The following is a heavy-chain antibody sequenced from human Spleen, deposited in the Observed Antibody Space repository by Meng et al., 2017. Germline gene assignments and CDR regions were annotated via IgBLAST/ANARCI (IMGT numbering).Heavy chain of an antibody. CDR2: IDPKNGDT. CDR1: GYNFPDYY. Sequence: ASVKVSCKPSGYNFPDYYIHRVRQAPGQGLEWMGRIDPKNGDTHYAQKFQGRVTMTWDTSISTAYMGLSGLRSDDTAVYYCARDEDISAAGKLFGDYWGQGTLVTVSS. J-gene: IGHJ4*02. CDR3: ARDEDISAAGKLFGDY. D-gene: IGHD6-13*01. V-gene: IGHV1-2*06.